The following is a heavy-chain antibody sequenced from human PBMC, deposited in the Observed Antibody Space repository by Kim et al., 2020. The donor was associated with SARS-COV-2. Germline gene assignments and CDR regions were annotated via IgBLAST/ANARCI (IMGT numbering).Heavy chain of an antibody. CDR2: IYYGGST. D-gene: IGHD3-10*02. CDR1: GGSISSGGYY. V-gene: IGHV4-31*03. J-gene: IGHJ6*01. Sequence: SETLSLTCTVSGGSISSGGYYWSWIRQHPGKGLEWIGYIYYGGSTYYNPSLKSRVTISVDTSKNQFSLKLSAVTAAETAVYYCARRPLKNPVPLGYYYYSGMHVWGQGTTVTVFS. CDR3: ARRPLKNPVPLGYYYYSGMHV.